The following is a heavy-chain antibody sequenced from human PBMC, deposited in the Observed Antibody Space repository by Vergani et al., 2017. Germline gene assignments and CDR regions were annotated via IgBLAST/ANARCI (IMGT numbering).Heavy chain of an antibody. D-gene: IGHD1-1*01. J-gene: IGHJ4*02. CDR3: VRGSDNFN. Sequence: EVQLLQSEEAVVQPGGSLRLSCVASGFTFNSQAMSWVRQGLGQGLEWVSSSKNIGDSTHYADCVKGRFTISRDNSKKTMYLQMNSLKVEDTAVYYCVRGSDNFNWGQGTLVIVSS. V-gene: IGHV3-23*01. CDR1: GFTFNSQA. CDR2: SKNIGDST.